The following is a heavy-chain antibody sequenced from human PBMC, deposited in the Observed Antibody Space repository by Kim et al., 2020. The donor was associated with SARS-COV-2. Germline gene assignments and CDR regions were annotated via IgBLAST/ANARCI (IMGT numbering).Heavy chain of an antibody. V-gene: IGHV3-33*06. CDR2: IWFDGSNK. D-gene: IGHD3-10*01. Sequence: GGSLRLSCAASGFTFSSYGMHWVRQAPGKGLEWVAVIWFDGSNKYYADSVKGRFTISRDNSKNTLYLQMNSLRAEDTAVYYCAKDHSPPFGELSFWFDPWGQGTLVTVSS. CDR3: AKDHSPPFGELSFWFDP. J-gene: IGHJ5*02. CDR1: GFTFSSYG.